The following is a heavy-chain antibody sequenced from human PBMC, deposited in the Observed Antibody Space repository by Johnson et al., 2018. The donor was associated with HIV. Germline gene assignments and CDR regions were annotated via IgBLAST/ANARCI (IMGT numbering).Heavy chain of an antibody. V-gene: IGHV3-74*01. CDR1: GFTFNTNW. Sequence: VQLVESGGDLVQPGGSLRLSCVGSGFTFNTNWMHWVRQAPGKGLVWVSRINSDGSSTSYADSVKGRFTISRDNAKNSLYLQMNSLRAEDTAVYYCAREYEAFDIWGQGTMVTVSS. CDR3: AREYEAFDI. CDR2: INSDGSST. J-gene: IGHJ3*02.